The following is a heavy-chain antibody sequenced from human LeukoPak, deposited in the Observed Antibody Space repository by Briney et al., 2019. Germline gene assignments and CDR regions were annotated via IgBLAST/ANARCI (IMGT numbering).Heavy chain of an antibody. CDR1: GFTFSSYW. D-gene: IGHD3-10*01. J-gene: IGHJ4*02. CDR2: TKQDGSEK. CDR3: ARVRAGGHLDY. Sequence: GGSLRLSCAASGFTFSSYWMSWVRQAPGKGLEWVANTKQDGSEKYYVDSVKGRFTISRDNAKNSLYLQMNSLRAEDTAVYYCARVRAGGHLDYWGQGTLVTVSS. V-gene: IGHV3-7*01.